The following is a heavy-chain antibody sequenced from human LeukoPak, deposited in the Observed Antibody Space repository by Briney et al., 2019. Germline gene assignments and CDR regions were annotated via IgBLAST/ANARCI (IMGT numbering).Heavy chain of an antibody. D-gene: IGHD4-17*01. CDR2: IYYSGST. Sequence: SQTLSLTCTVSGGSISSGGYYWSWIRQHPGKGLEWIGYIYYSGSTYYNPSLKSRVTISVDTSKNQFSLKLSSVTAADTAVYHCARAPTVTNPSAFDIWGQGTMVTVSS. V-gene: IGHV4-31*03. CDR3: ARAPTVTNPSAFDI. CDR1: GGSISSGGYY. J-gene: IGHJ3*02.